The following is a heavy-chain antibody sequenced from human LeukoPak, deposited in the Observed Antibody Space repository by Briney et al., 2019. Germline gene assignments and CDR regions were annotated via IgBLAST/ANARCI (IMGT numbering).Heavy chain of an antibody. Sequence: ASVKVSCKVSGYTLTELSMHWVRQAPGKGLEWMGGFDPEDGETIYAQKFQGRVTMTEDTSTDTAYMELSSLRSEDTAVYYCATSPRYCSSTSCYPPVGWFDPWGQGTLVTVSS. J-gene: IGHJ5*02. D-gene: IGHD2-2*01. CDR3: ATSPRYCSSTSCYPPVGWFDP. CDR2: FDPEDGET. CDR1: GYTLTELS. V-gene: IGHV1-24*01.